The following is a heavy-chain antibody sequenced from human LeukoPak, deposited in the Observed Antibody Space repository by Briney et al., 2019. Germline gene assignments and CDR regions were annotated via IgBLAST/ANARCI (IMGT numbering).Heavy chain of an antibody. CDR3: ARHYDILTGYSAYAFDI. D-gene: IGHD3-9*01. CDR1: GDSVSSNSAA. J-gene: IGHJ3*02. V-gene: IGHV6-1*01. Sequence: SQTLSLTCAISGDSVSSNSAAWSWIRQSPSRGLEWLGRTYYRSKWYNDYAVSVKSRISINPDTSKNQFSLKLSSVTAADTAVYYCARHYDILTGYSAYAFDIWGQGTMVTVSS. CDR2: TYYRSKWYN.